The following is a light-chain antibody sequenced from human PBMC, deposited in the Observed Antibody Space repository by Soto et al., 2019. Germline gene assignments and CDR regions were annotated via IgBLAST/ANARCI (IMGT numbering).Light chain of an antibody. V-gene: IGKV3-20*01. CDR2: GIS. CDR3: QHYSNSLWT. J-gene: IGKJ1*01. CDR1: QSISSTS. Sequence: EIVLTQSPGTLSLSPGERATLSCRASQSISSTSLAWYQQKPGQAPRLLIYGISSRATGIPDRFGGSGSGTDFTLTINRLEPEDFAVYFCQHYSNSLWTFGQGTKVEIK.